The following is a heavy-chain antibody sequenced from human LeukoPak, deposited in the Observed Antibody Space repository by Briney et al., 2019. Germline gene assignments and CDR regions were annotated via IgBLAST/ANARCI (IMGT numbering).Heavy chain of an antibody. CDR3: AKDEQYFDWLLYAALDY. J-gene: IGHJ4*02. D-gene: IGHD3-9*01. V-gene: IGHV3-30*18. Sequence: GGSLSLSCAASGFPFSSYGMHWVRPAPGKGLEWVAVISYDGSNKYYADSVKGRFTISRDNSKNTLYLQMNSLRAEDTAVYFCAKDEQYFDWLLYAALDYWGQGTLVTVSS. CDR1: GFPFSSYG. CDR2: ISYDGSNK.